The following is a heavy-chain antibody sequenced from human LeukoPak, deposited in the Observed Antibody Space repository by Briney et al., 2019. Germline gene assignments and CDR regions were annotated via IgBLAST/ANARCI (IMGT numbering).Heavy chain of an antibody. CDR2: ISCSGGST. CDR1: GFTFNSYA. V-gene: IGHV3-23*01. J-gene: IGHJ4*02. D-gene: IGHD3-16*02. Sequence: PGGSVTLSCAASGFTFNSYAMSWLRQAPGKGLEWVTAISCSGGSTYYADSVKGRFTISRDNSKNTLYLQMNSLRAEDTAVYYCAKIIMITFGGVIVIPNYYFDYWGQGTLVTVSS. CDR3: AKIIMITFGGVIVIPNYYFDY.